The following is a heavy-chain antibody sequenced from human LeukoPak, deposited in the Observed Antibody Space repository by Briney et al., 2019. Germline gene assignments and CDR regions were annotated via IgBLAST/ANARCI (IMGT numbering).Heavy chain of an antibody. CDR3: AKGGNYYGSGSYYKY. Sequence: GGSLRLSCAASGFTFDDYAMHWVRQAPGKGLEWVSGTSWNSGTIGYADSVKGRFTISRDNAKNSLYLQMNSLRAEDTALYYCAKGGNYYGSGSYYKYWGQGTLVTVSS. D-gene: IGHD3-10*01. CDR1: GFTFDDYA. CDR2: TSWNSGTI. J-gene: IGHJ4*02. V-gene: IGHV3-9*01.